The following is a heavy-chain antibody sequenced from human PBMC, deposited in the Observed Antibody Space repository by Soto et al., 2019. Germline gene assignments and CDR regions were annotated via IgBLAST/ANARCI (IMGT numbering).Heavy chain of an antibody. CDR1: GCSISSSSYY. D-gene: IGHD3-9*01. J-gene: IGHJ6*02. CDR2: IYYSGST. Sequence: SETLSLTCTVSGCSISSSSYYWGWIRQPPGKGLEWIGSIYYSGSTYYNPSLKSRVTISVDTSKNQFSLKLSSVTAADTAVYYCARTPRSYFDWLSLSGGMDVWGQGTTVTVSS. V-gene: IGHV4-39*01. CDR3: ARTPRSYFDWLSLSGGMDV.